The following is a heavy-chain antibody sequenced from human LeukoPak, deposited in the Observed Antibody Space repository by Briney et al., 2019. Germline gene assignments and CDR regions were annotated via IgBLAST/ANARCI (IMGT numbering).Heavy chain of an antibody. D-gene: IGHD1-26*01. CDR1: GFTFSSYA. CDR2: ISYDGSNK. CDR3: ARVGANDFSFDY. Sequence: GGSLRLSCAASGFTFSSYAMHWVRQAPGKGLEWVAVISYDGSNKYYADSVKGRFTISRDNSKNTLYLQMNSLRAEDTAVYYCARVGANDFSFDYWGQGTLVTVSS. J-gene: IGHJ4*02. V-gene: IGHV3-30-3*01.